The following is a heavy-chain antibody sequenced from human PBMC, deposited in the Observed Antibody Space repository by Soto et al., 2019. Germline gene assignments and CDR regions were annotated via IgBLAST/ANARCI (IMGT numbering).Heavy chain of an antibody. J-gene: IGHJ4*02. CDR1: GFTFSTYL. Sequence: EAHVLESGGGLVQPGGSLRLSCLASGFTFSTYLMGWVRQAPGKGLEWVAGISGAGGSTSYAYSVKGRFTISRDNSKNTLYLQMNSLRAEVTAVYYCTKGWGDYWGQGALVTVSS. CDR2: ISGAGGST. V-gene: IGHV3-23*01. D-gene: IGHD7-27*01. CDR3: TKGWGDY.